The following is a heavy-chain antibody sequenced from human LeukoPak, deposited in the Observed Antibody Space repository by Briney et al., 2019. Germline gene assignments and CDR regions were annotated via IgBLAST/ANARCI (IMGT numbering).Heavy chain of an antibody. V-gene: IGHV4-4*02. Sequence: SGTLSLTCGVSGGSISSTNWWTWVRQPPGEGLEWIGEVHLSGRTNYNPSLESRVTMSVDMSENHISLKLTSVTAADTAVYYCAREGGPYRPLDYSGQGTLVTVS. J-gene: IGHJ4*02. CDR3: AREGGPYRPLDY. CDR1: GGSISSTNW. CDR2: VHLSGRT.